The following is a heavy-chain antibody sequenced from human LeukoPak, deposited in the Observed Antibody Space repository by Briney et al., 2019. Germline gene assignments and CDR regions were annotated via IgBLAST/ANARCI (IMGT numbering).Heavy chain of an antibody. CDR3: AREAVGTGDWYFHL. D-gene: IGHD7-27*01. CDR1: GFTLSNYW. Sequence: QSGGSLRLSCAVSGFTLSNYWRHWVCQAPGKGLVWVARLNRDGNSTSYADSVRGRFTISRDNAKNTLYLQMNSLRAEDTAMYYCAREAVGTGDWYFHLWGRGTLVTVSP. J-gene: IGHJ2*01. CDR2: LNRDGNST. V-gene: IGHV3-74*01.